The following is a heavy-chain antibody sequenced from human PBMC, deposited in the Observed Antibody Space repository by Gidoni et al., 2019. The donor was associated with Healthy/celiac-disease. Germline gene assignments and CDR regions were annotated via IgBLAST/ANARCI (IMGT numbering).Heavy chain of an antibody. CDR2: INPSGGST. Sequence: QVQLVQSGAEVKKPGASVKVSCKASGYPFTSYYIHWVRQAPGQGLEWMGIINPSGGSTSYAQKFQGRVTMTRDTSTTTVYMELSSLRSEDTAVYYCARGRSQTAERITIFGVVINWGQGTLVTVSS. J-gene: IGHJ4*02. CDR1: GYPFTSYY. CDR3: ARGRSQTAERITIFGVVIN. V-gene: IGHV1-46*03. D-gene: IGHD3-3*01.